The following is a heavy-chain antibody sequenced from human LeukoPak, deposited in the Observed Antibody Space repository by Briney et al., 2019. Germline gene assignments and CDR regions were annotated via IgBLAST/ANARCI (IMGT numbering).Heavy chain of an antibody. J-gene: IGHJ4*02. CDR3: TREAGTTPFDY. Sequence: GGSLRLSCAASGFTFSSYGMHWVRQAPGKGLEWVAVIWFDGSNNYYADSVKGRFTISRDNSKNTVCLQMNSLRVEDTAVYYCTREAGTTPFDYWGQGTLVTVSS. CDR1: GFTFSSYG. D-gene: IGHD1-1*01. V-gene: IGHV3-33*01. CDR2: IWFDGSNN.